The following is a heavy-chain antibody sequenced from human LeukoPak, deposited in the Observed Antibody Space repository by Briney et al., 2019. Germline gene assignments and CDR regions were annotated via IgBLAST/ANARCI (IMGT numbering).Heavy chain of an antibody. V-gene: IGHV3-11*01. Sequence: GGSLRLSCAASRFTFSDYYMSWIRQAPGKGLEWVSYISSSGSTIYYADSVKGRFTISRDNAKNSLYLQMNSLRAEDTAVYYCARGDYYDSSGYYVWDAFDIWGQGTMVTVSS. CDR3: ARGDYYDSSGYYVWDAFDI. CDR1: RFTFSDYY. J-gene: IGHJ3*02. CDR2: ISSSGSTI. D-gene: IGHD3-22*01.